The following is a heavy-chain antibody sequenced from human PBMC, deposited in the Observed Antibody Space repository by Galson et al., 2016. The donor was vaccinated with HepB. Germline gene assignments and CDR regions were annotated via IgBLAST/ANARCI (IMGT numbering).Heavy chain of an antibody. J-gene: IGHJ6*02. CDR1: SFTFSNAW. D-gene: IGHD2-8*01. Sequence: SLRLSCAVSSFTFSNAWMNWVRQAPGKGLEWVSEISASDGHSTYYADSVKGRFTISRDNSKNTLYLQMSSLRGEDTAVYYCVKTNGWRLQTTNYYYYGMDVWGQGTTVTVSS. CDR2: SASDGHST. V-gene: IGHV3-64D*06. CDR3: VKTNGWRLQTTNYYYYGMDV.